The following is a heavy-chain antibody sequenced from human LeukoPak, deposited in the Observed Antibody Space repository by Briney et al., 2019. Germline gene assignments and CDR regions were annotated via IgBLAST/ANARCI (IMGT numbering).Heavy chain of an antibody. CDR2: ISYDGNNK. CDR1: GFTFSNYA. D-gene: IGHD6-13*01. Sequence: GRSLRLSCAASGFTFSNYAMHWVRQAPGKGLEWVAVISYDGNNKYYTDSVKGRFTISRDNSKNTLYLQLNSLRAEDTAVYYCASQIAAAGTYLTPHYWGQGTLVTVSS. V-gene: IGHV3-30-3*01. CDR3: ASQIAAAGTYLTPHY. J-gene: IGHJ4*02.